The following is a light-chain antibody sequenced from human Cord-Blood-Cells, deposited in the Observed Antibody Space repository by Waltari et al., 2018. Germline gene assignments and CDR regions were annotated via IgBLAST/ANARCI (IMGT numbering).Light chain of an antibody. J-gene: IGLJ1*01. CDR2: DVS. CDR3: CSYAGSYV. V-gene: IGLV2-11*01. CDR1: SSAVGGYNY. Sequence: QSALTPPRSVSGSPGQSVTISCTGTSSAVGGYNYVSWYQQHPGKAPKLMIYDVSKWPSGVPDRFSGSKSGNTASLTISGLQAEDEADYYYCSYAGSYVFGTGTKVTVL.